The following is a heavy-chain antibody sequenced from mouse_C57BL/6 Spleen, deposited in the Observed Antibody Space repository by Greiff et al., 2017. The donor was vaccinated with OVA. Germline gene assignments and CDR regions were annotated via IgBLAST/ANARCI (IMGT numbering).Heavy chain of an antibody. V-gene: IGHV5-6*01. CDR2: ISSGGSYT. D-gene: IGHD1-1*01. J-gene: IGHJ2*01. CDR1: GFTFSSYG. Sequence: EVKLMESGGDLVKPGGSLKLSCAASGFTFSSYGMSWVRQTPDKRLEWVATISSGGSYTYYPDSVKGRFTISRDNAKNTLYLQMSSLKSEDTAMYYCARLKITTVVATDYWGQGTTLTVSS. CDR3: ARLKITTVVATDY.